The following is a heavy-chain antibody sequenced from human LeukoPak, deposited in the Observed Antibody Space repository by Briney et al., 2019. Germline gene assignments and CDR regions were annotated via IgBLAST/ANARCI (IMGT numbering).Heavy chain of an antibody. CDR2: IYTSGST. V-gene: IGHV4-61*02. D-gene: IGHD2-2*01. J-gene: IGHJ4*02. CDR3: AREGYCSSTSCYIIDY. Sequence: KSSETLSLTCTVSGGSISSGSYYWSWIRQPAGKGLEWIGRIYTSGSTNYNPSLKSRVTISVDTSKNQFSLKLSSVTAADTAVYYCAREGYCSSTSCYIIDYWGQGTLVTVSS. CDR1: GGSISSGSYY.